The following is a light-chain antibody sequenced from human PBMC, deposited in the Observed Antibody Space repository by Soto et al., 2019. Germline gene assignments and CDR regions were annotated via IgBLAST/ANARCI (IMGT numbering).Light chain of an antibody. Sequence: EIVLTQSPGTLSLSPGERATLSCRASQSVTSTYLAWYQQKPGQAPRLLIYGASNRATGIPDRFTGSESGTDFTLTISKLEPEDFAVYYCQQYGSSPLTVGGETKVEIK. CDR2: GAS. CDR3: QQYGSSPLT. V-gene: IGKV3-20*01. J-gene: IGKJ4*01. CDR1: QSVTSTY.